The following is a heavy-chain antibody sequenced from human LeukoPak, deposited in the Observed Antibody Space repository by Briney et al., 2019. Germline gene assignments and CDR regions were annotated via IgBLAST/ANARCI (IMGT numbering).Heavy chain of an antibody. V-gene: IGHV3-9*01. CDR2: ISWNSGSI. J-gene: IGHJ4*02. D-gene: IGHD6-13*01. CDR1: GFTFDDYA. Sequence: GRSLRLSCAASGFTFDDYAMHWVRQAPGKGLEWVSGISWNSGSIGYADSVKGRFTISRGNAKNSLYLQMNSLRAEDTALYYCAKDLTAAGKGPADYWGQGTLVTVSS. CDR3: AKDLTAAGKGPADY.